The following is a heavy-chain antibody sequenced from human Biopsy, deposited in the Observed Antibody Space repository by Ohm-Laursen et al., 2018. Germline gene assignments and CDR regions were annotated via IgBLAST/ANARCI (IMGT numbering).Heavy chain of an antibody. CDR3: ARDRGYYSDRTVPGYFDL. CDR2: VYYTGST. J-gene: IGHJ2*01. Sequence: SETLSLTCTVSGDSISSYYWSWIRQPPGKGLEWIGYVYYTGSTDYNPSLQSRVTISVDTSKNHFSLRVRSVTPADTAIYYCARDRGYYSDRTVPGYFDLWGRGTLVTVSS. V-gene: IGHV4-59*01. CDR1: GDSISSYY. D-gene: IGHD3-22*01.